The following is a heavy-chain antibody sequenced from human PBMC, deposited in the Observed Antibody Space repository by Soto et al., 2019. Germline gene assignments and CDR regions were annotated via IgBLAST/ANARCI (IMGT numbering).Heavy chain of an antibody. CDR2: LNGDGTST. V-gene: IGHV3-74*01. Sequence: PGGSLRLSCEASGFIFSSFYMHWVRQAPGKGLMWVSRLNGDGTSTNYADFVEGRFTISRDNAKNTVYLQMNSLRVDDTAVYFCARSVSGKFDYWGQGTLVTVSS. D-gene: IGHD3-3*01. J-gene: IGHJ4*02. CDR1: GFIFSSFY. CDR3: ARSVSGKFDY.